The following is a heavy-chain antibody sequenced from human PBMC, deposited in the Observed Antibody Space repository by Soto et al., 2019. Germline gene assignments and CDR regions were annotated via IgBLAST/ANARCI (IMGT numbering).Heavy chain of an antibody. Sequence: HVQLRQWGAGLLKPSDTLSLTCAVYGESLNYYYWSWIRQAPGKGLEWIGEFYQGGSTHYNPSVKSRVTISVDLSRQQFALKLTSVTGADTATYYGARGMWPDRFANWGQGTLVTVSS. CDR1: GESLNYYY. D-gene: IGHD2-21*01. CDR2: FYQGGST. V-gene: IGHV4-34*01. CDR3: ARGMWPDRFAN. J-gene: IGHJ5*02.